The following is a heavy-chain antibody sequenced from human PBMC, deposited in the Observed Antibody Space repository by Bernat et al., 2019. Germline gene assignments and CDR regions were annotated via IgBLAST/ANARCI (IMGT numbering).Heavy chain of an antibody. CDR2: IWYDGSNK. CDR1: GFTFSNYW. CDR3: ARVFFGVVDYYYGMDV. J-gene: IGHJ6*02. V-gene: IGHV3-33*08. Sequence: VQLVESGGGLVQPGGSLRLSCAASGFTFSNYWVHWVRQAPGKGLEWVAVIWYDGSNKYYADSVKGRFTISRDNSKNTLYLQMNSLRAEDTAVYYCARVFFGVVDYYYGMDVWGQGTTVTVSS. D-gene: IGHD3-3*01.